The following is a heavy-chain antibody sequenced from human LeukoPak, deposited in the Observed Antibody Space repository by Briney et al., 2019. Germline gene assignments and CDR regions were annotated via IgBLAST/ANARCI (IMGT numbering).Heavy chain of an antibody. CDR3: AKVGLVYYGSGSATYFDY. CDR1: GFTFSSYG. CDR2: ISYDGSNK. V-gene: IGHV3-30*18. D-gene: IGHD3-10*01. J-gene: IGHJ4*02. Sequence: PGGSPRHSCAASGFTFSSYGMHWVRQTPGKRLEWVAVISYDGSNKYYADSVKGRFTISRDNSKNTLYLQMNSLRAEDTAVYYCAKVGLVYYGSGSATYFDYWGQGTLVTVSS.